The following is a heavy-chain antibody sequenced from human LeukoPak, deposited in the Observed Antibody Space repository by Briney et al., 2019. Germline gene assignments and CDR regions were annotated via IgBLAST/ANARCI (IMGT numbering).Heavy chain of an antibody. Sequence: ASVKVSCKASGCTFTSYTIHWVRQAPGQRLEWMGWINVGNGNTKYSQEFQGRITITRDTSASTVYMELSSLRSEDMAVYYCARDSSGWYHWFDPWGQGSLVTVSS. CDR1: GCTFTSYT. CDR3: ARDSSGWYHWFDP. J-gene: IGHJ5*02. D-gene: IGHD6-19*01. CDR2: INVGNGNT. V-gene: IGHV1-3*03.